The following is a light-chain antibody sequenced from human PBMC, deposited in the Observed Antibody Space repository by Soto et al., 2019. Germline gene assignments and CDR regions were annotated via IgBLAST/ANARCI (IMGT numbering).Light chain of an antibody. Sequence: SYELTQPPSVSVAPVKTASISCGGNDIGSKGVHWYQQKPGQAPVLVIYSDTDLPPVITERFSGSNSANLATLTISRVEAGDEADYYCQVWDSGSAHVVFGGGTKLTVL. V-gene: IGLV3-21*01. CDR3: QVWDSGSAHVV. CDR2: SDT. J-gene: IGLJ2*01. CDR1: DIGSKG.